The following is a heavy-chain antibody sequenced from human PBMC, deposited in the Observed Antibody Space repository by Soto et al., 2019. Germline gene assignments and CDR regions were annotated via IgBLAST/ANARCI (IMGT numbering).Heavy chain of an antibody. Sequence: QLQLQESGPGLVKPSETLSLICTVSGGSISSSSDWWGWVRQPPGKGLEWIASIYRSGATYYNPSLNSRVTVFVDSSKNQFSLKLTSVTAADTAGYYCARLAGSSFFTYWGQGTLVTVSS. J-gene: IGHJ4*02. CDR3: ARLAGSSFFTY. CDR2: IYRSGAT. D-gene: IGHD6-6*01. V-gene: IGHV4-39*01. CDR1: GGSISSSSDW.